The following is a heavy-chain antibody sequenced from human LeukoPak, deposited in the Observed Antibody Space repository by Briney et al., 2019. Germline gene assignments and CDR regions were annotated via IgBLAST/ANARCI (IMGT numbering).Heavy chain of an antibody. D-gene: IGHD2-2*01. J-gene: IGHJ4*02. CDR2: ISGSGGST. Sequence: GGSLRLSCAASGFTFSSYAMSGVRQAPGKGLKWVSAISGSGGSTYYADSVKGRFTISRDNSKNTLYLQMNSLRAEDTAVYYCAKEGCSSTSCSHFDYWGQGTLVTVSS. CDR3: AKEGCSSTSCSHFDY. CDR1: GFTFSSYA. V-gene: IGHV3-23*01.